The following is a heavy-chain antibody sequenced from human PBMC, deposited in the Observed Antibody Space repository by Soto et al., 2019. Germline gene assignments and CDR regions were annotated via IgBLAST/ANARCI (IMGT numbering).Heavy chain of an antibody. V-gene: IGHV3-30*18. CDR3: AKDIVKYTYGACDY. CDR2: ISYDGSNQ. Sequence: QVQLVESGGGVVQPGRSLRLSCAASGFIFSKYGMHWVRQAPGKGLEWVAVISYDGSNQYHADSVKGRFTISRDNSKSTLYLQMNSLRVEDTAVYYCAKDIVKYTYGACDYWGQGALVTVSS. CDR1: GFIFSKYG. J-gene: IGHJ4*02. D-gene: IGHD5-18*01.